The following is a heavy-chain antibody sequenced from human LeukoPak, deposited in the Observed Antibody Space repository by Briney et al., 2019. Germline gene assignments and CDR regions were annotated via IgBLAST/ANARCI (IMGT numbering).Heavy chain of an antibody. CDR3: ARDMAHGDYYDY. J-gene: IGHJ4*02. CDR1: GFTFTSYS. Sequence: GGSLRLSCAASGFTFTSYSMNWVRQAPGKELEWVSTISGGGGSAYYADSVKGRFTISRDNPKNTLYLQMNSLRAEDTAVYYCARDMAHGDYYDYWGQGTLVTVSS. V-gene: IGHV3-23*01. D-gene: IGHD4-17*01. CDR2: ISGGGGSA.